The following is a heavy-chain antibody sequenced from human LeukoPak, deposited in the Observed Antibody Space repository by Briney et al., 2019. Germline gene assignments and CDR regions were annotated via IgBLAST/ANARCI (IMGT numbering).Heavy chain of an antibody. Sequence: PGGSLRLSCAASGFTVSSNYMSWVRQAPGKGLEWVSVIYSGGSTYYADSVKGRFTISRDNSKNTLYLQMNSLRAEDTAVYYCASSIYYYDSSGYYFSDAFDIWGQGTMVTVSS. J-gene: IGHJ3*02. D-gene: IGHD3-22*01. V-gene: IGHV3-53*01. CDR2: IYSGGST. CDR1: GFTVSSNY. CDR3: ASSIYYYDSSGYYFSDAFDI.